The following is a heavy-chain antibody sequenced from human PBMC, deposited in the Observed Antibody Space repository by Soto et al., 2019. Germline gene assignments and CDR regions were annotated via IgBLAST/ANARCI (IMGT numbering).Heavy chain of an antibody. V-gene: IGHV4-34*01. CDR2: INHSGST. Sequence: PSETLSLTCAVYGGSFSGYYWSWIRQPPGKGLEWIGEINHSGSTNYNPSLKSRVTISVDTSKNQFSLKLSSVTAADTAVYYCARGGALLWFGEFSLDFDYWGQGTLVTVSS. J-gene: IGHJ4*02. CDR1: GGSFSGYY. D-gene: IGHD3-10*01. CDR3: ARGGALLWFGEFSLDFDY.